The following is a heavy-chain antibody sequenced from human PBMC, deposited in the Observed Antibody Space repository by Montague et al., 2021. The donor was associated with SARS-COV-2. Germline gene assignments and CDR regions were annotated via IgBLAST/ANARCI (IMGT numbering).Heavy chain of an antibody. CDR3: AREDPSFDAFDI. Sequence: LSLTCAASGFTFSSYAMHWVRQAPGKGLEWVAVISYDGSNKYYADSVKGRFTISRDNSKNTLYLQMNSLRAEDTAVYYCAREDPSFDAFDIWGQGTMVTVSS. CDR2: ISYDGSNK. J-gene: IGHJ3*02. V-gene: IGHV3-30-3*01. CDR1: GFTFSSYA.